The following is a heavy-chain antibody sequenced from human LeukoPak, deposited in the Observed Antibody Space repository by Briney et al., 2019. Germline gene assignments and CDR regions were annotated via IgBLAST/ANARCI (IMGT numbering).Heavy chain of an antibody. CDR2: IYHIGST. D-gene: IGHD1-20*01. V-gene: IGHV4-38-2*01. CDR3: ARAGWIITSGIDY. Sequence: SETLFLTCGVSGYSISSCYYWAWIRQPPGKGLEWIGTIYHIGSTYYNPSLESRVTISVYTSKNEFSLNLNSVTAADTAVYYCARAGWIITSGIDYWGQGGLVTASS. CDR1: GYSISSCYY. J-gene: IGHJ4*02.